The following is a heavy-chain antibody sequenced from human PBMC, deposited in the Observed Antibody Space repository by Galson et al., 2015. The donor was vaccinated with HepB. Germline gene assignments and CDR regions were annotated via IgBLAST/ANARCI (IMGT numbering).Heavy chain of an antibody. Sequence: SVKVSCKVSGYTLTELSMHWVRQAPGKGLEWMGGFDPEDGETIYAQKFQGRVTMTRDTSISTAYMELSRLRSDDTAVYYCARDPMTTVLDYWGQGTLVTVSS. D-gene: IGHD4-11*01. CDR2: FDPEDGET. CDR3: ARDPMTTVLDY. CDR1: GYTLTELS. J-gene: IGHJ4*02. V-gene: IGHV1-24*01.